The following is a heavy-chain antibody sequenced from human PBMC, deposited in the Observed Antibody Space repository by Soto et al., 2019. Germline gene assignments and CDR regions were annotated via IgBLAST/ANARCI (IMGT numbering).Heavy chain of an antibody. CDR3: ATAVYGVYYYYYGMDV. D-gene: IGHD2-8*01. Sequence: VKVSCKVSGYTLTELSMHWVRQAPGKGLEWMGGFDPEDGETIYAQKFQGRVTMTEDTSTDTAYMELSSLRSEDTAVYYCATAVYGVYYYYYGMDVWGQGTTVTVSS. J-gene: IGHJ6*02. CDR2: FDPEDGET. CDR1: GYTLTELS. V-gene: IGHV1-24*01.